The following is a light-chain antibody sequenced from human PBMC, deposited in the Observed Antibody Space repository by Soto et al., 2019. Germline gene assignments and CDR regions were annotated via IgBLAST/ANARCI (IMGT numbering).Light chain of an antibody. CDR1: SSDVGGRNF. CDR2: GVS. CDR3: SSYTSSSTLLYV. J-gene: IGLJ1*01. Sequence: QSALTQPASVSGSPGQSITISCTGTSSDVGGRNFVSWYQQHPGKAPNVMINGVSHRPPGVSNRFSGSKSGNTASLTISGLQAEDEADYYCSSYTSSSTLLYVFGTGTKLTVL. V-gene: IGLV2-14*01.